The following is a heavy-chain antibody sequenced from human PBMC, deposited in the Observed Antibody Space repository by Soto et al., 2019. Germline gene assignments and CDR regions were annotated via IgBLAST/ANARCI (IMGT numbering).Heavy chain of an antibody. Sequence: GGSLRLSCAASGFTFSSCAMHWVRQAPGKGLEWVAVISYDGSNKYYADSVKGRFTISRDNSKNTLYLQMNSLRAEDTAVYYCAREYHYYDSSGYYYYYYYGMDVWGQGTPVTVSS. J-gene: IGHJ6*02. CDR1: GFTFSSCA. CDR2: ISYDGSNK. D-gene: IGHD3-22*01. CDR3: AREYHYYDSSGYYYYYYYGMDV. V-gene: IGHV3-30-3*01.